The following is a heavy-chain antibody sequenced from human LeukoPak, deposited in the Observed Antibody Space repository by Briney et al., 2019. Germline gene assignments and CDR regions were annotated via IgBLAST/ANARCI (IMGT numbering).Heavy chain of an antibody. V-gene: IGHV4-59*12. J-gene: IGHJ4*02. CDR1: GGSISSYY. Sequence: PSETLSLTCTVSGGSISSYYWSWIRQPPGKGLEWIGYIYYSGSTNYNPSLKSRVTISVDTSKNQFSLKLSSVTAADTAVYYCARGKRGGTMIVVVSHFDYWGQGTLVTVSS. CDR2: IYYSGST. D-gene: IGHD3-22*01. CDR3: ARGKRGGTMIVVVSHFDY.